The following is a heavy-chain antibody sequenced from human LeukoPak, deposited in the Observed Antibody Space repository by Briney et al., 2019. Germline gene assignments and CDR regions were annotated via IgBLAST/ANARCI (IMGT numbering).Heavy chain of an antibody. CDR1: GGSISSYY. CDR3: ARDFRNDYSNYGDPDYFDY. V-gene: IGHV4-59*12. J-gene: IGHJ4*02. D-gene: IGHD4-11*01. CDR2: IYYSGST. Sequence: SETLSLTCTVSGGSISSYYWSWIRQPPGKRLEWIGYIYYSGSTNYNPSLKSRVTISVDTSKNQFSLKLSSVIAADTAVYYCARDFRNDYSNYGDPDYFDYWGQGTLVTVSS.